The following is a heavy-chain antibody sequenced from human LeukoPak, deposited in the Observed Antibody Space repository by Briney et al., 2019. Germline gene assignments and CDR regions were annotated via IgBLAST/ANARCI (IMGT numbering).Heavy chain of an antibody. V-gene: IGHV1-69*13. CDR3: AREFGRGYCSGGSCYYRSDAFDI. CDR1: GYTFTVYY. D-gene: IGHD2-15*01. Sequence: SVSVSCRASGYTFTVYYMHWVRQAPGQGLEWMGGIIPICGTANHAQKFQGRVTITADESTSTAYMELSSLRSEDTAVYYCAREFGRGYCSGGSCYYRSDAFDIWGQGTMVTVSS. CDR2: IIPICGTA. J-gene: IGHJ3*02.